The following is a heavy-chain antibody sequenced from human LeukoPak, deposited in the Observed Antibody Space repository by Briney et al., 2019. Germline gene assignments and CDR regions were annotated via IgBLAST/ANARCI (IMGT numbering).Heavy chain of an antibody. CDR2: IYYSGST. J-gene: IGHJ5*02. V-gene: IGHV4-39*01. Sequence: NPSETLSLTCTVSGGSISSSSYYWGWIRQPPGKGLEWIGSIYYSGSTYYNPSLKSRVTISVDTSKNQFSLKLSSVTAADTAVYYCARPTMILGFDPWGQGTLVTVSS. CDR3: ARPTMILGFDP. CDR1: GGSISSSSYY. D-gene: IGHD3-16*01.